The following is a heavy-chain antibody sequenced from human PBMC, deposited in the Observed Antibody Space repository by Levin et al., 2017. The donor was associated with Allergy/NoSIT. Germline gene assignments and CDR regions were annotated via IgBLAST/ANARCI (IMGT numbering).Heavy chain of an antibody. V-gene: IGHV3-74*01. D-gene: IGHD5-18*01. CDR2: INSDGSST. CDR3: VPTRHGSGYPFDY. Sequence: GGSLRLSCAASGFTFSDYWMHWVRQAPGKGLVWVSRINSDGSSTDYADSVKGRFTISRDNAKNTMYLQVSSLRAEDAAVYYCVPTRHGSGYPFDYWGQGTLVTVSS. CDR1: GFTFSDYW. J-gene: IGHJ4*02.